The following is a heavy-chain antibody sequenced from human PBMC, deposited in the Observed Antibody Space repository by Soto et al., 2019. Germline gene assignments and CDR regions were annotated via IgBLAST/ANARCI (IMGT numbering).Heavy chain of an antibody. CDR2: ISGSDGST. CDR1: GFTFSNYA. CDR3: AKGRGRSERINDY. V-gene: IGHV3-23*01. Sequence: EVQLLESGGGLVQPGGSLRLSCAASGFTFSNYAMSWVRQAPGNGLEWVSTISGSDGSTYYADSVKGRFTISRDNSKNTLYLQMNSLRAEDTAVYHCAKGRGRSERINDYWGQGTLVTVSS. J-gene: IGHJ4*02. D-gene: IGHD2-15*01.